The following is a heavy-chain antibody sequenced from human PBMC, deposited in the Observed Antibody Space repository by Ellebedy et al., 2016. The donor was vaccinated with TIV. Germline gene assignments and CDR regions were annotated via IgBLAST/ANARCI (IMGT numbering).Heavy chain of an antibody. CDR2: VYFIGST. V-gene: IGHV4-39*06. Sequence: MPSETLSLTCTVSGGSITSGSYYWAWIRQPPGKGLEWVGNVYFIGSTNYNPSLTSRVTISVDTSKNQFPLKLRSVTAADTAVYYCARGYSSGWYNWFDPWGQGTLVTVSS. CDR1: GGSITSGSYY. J-gene: IGHJ5*02. D-gene: IGHD6-19*01. CDR3: ARGYSSGWYNWFDP.